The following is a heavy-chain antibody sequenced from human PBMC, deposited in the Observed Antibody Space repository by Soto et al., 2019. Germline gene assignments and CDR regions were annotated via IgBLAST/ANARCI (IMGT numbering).Heavy chain of an antibody. D-gene: IGHD6-25*01. Sequence: TGGSLRLSCLTSGFTFTSFAMTWVRQAPGKGLEWVSTIGGSGYSKYYADSVKGRFTMSRDLSKNTLYLQMNSLRAEDTAVYFCARDRGHMDVWGQGTTVTVSS. J-gene: IGHJ6*02. V-gene: IGHV3-23*01. CDR2: IGGSGYSK. CDR3: ARDRGHMDV. CDR1: GFTFTSFA.